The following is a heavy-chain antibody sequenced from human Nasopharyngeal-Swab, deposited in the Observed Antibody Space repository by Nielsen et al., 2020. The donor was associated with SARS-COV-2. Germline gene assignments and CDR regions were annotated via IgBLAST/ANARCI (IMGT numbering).Heavy chain of an antibody. V-gene: IGHV1-8*01. Sequence: WVRQAPGQGLEWMGWMNPNSGNTGYAQKFQGRVTMTRNTSISTAHMELSSLRSEDTAVHYCARRVAGSRRAFDIWGQGTMVTVSS. J-gene: IGHJ3*02. CDR3: ARRVAGSRRAFDI. D-gene: IGHD6-19*01. CDR2: MNPNSGNT.